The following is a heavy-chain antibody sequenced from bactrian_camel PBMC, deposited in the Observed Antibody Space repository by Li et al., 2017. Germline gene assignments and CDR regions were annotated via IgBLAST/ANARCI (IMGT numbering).Heavy chain of an antibody. Sequence: VQLVESGGGSVQAGGSLRLSCKASGYSSCSYDMSWYRQTPGNECELVSTSNTDGSTYYADSVKGRFTISQAQDTLYLEMNNLKPEDTAMYYCAHESHDVVMVSTEPGNCEYNYWGQGTQVTVS. CDR2: SNTDGST. CDR1: GYSSCSYD. J-gene: IGHJ4*01. CDR3: AHESHDVVMVSTEPGNCEYNY. V-gene: IGHV3S55*01. D-gene: IGHD3*01.